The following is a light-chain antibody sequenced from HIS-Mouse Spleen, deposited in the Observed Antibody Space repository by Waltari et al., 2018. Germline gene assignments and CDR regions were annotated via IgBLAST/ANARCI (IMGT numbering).Light chain of an antibody. CDR3: YSTDSSGNHRV. J-gene: IGLJ2*01. CDR1: ALPTKY. V-gene: IGLV3-10*01. Sequence: SYELTPPPSVSVSPGQTARLTCSGDALPTKYAYWYQQNSGQAPVLVIYEDSKRPSGIPERFSGSSSGTMATLTISGAQVEDEADYYCYSTDSSGNHRVFGGGTKLTVL. CDR2: EDS.